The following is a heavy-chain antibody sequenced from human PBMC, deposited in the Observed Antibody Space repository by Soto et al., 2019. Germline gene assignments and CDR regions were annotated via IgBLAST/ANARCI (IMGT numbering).Heavy chain of an antibody. CDR2: LYYSGST. J-gene: IGHJ4*02. Sequence: SEPLSLTCTVSGGSISRSSYYWGWIRQPPGKGLEWIESLYYSGSTYYNPSLKSRVTISVDTSKNQFSLTLSYVTAADTAFYYSDRQTRDNYFHSRGQATPITVPQ. CDR3: DRQTRDNYFHS. D-gene: IGHD2-2*01. CDR1: GGSISRSSYY. V-gene: IGHV4-39*01.